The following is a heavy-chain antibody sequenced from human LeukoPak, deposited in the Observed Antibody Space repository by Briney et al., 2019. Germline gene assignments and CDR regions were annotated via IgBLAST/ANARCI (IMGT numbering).Heavy chain of an antibody. CDR3: ARGRNYYDSSGYGY. J-gene: IGHJ4*02. CDR1: GGSISGYY. D-gene: IGHD3-22*01. CDR2: IYYTGST. Sequence: PSETLFLTCTVSGGSISGYYWKWIRQPPGEGLGWIGYIYYTGSTNYNPSLKSRVTISVDTSKNQFSLKLTSVTAADTAVYYCARGRNYYDSSGYGYWGQGTLVTVSS. V-gene: IGHV4-59*01.